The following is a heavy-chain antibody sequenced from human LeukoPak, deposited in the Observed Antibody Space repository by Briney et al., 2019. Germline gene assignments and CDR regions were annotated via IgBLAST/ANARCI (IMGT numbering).Heavy chain of an antibody. D-gene: IGHD4/OR15-4a*01. V-gene: IGHV3-64D*09. CDR3: VKEMVLTTSAFDY. J-gene: IGHJ4*02. CDR2: INSNGGST. Sequence: GGSLRLSCAASGFTFGSYWMSWVRQAPGKGLEYVSAINSNGGSTYCADSVKGRFTISRDNSKNTLYLQMSSLRPEDTAVYYCVKEMVLTTSAFDYWGQGTLVTVSS. CDR1: GFTFGSYW.